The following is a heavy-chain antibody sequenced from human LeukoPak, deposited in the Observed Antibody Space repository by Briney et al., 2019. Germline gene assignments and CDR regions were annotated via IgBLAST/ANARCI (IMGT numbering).Heavy chain of an antibody. CDR2: ISGSGGST. Sequence: GGSLRLSCAASGFISSDHYMDWVRQAPGKGLEWVSAISGSGGSTYYADSVKGRFTISRDNSKNTLYPQMNSLRAEDTAVYYCAKDHNYDSSGYYPSYYFDYWAREPWSPSPQ. J-gene: IGHJ4*02. CDR3: AKDHNYDSSGYYPSYYFDY. CDR1: GFISSDHY. V-gene: IGHV3-23*01. D-gene: IGHD3-22*01.